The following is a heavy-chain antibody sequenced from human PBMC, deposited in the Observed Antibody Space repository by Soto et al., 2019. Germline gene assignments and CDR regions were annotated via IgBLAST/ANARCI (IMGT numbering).Heavy chain of an antibody. Sequence: GASVKVSCKASGYTFTSYGISWVRQAPGQGLEWMGWISAYNGNTNYAQKLQGRVTMTTDTSTSTAYMELRSLRSDDTAVYYCARVLPQWLVSEFDYWGQGALVTVSS. V-gene: IGHV1-18*04. CDR2: ISAYNGNT. J-gene: IGHJ4*02. D-gene: IGHD6-19*01. CDR3: ARVLPQWLVSEFDY. CDR1: GYTFTSYG.